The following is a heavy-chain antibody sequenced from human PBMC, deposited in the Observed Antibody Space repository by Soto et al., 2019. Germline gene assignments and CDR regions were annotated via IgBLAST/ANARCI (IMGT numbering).Heavy chain of an antibody. J-gene: IGHJ4*02. CDR3: ARDKTKGYPFDY. Sequence: SVKVSCKASGGTFSSYTISWVRQAPGQGLEWMGRIIPILGIANYAQKFQGRVTITADKSTSTAYMELSSLRSEDTAVYYCARDKTKGYPFDYWGQGTLVTVSS. CDR2: IIPILGIA. D-gene: IGHD6-13*01. V-gene: IGHV1-69*04. CDR1: GGTFSSYT.